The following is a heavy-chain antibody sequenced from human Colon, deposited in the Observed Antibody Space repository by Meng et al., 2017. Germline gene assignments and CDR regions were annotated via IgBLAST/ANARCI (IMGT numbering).Heavy chain of an antibody. CDR1: GFTFSSYS. J-gene: IGHJ2*01. Sequence: GESLKISCAASGFTFSSYSMNWVRRAPGKGLEWVSAINSLGSHVYYADSVKGRFTVSRDNAKNSLYLQMTSLRVEDTAIYYCARDLGQPLVDWYFALWGHGNRV. CDR3: ARDLGQPLVDWYFAL. D-gene: IGHD6-13*01. CDR2: INSLGSHV. V-gene: IGHV3-21*01.